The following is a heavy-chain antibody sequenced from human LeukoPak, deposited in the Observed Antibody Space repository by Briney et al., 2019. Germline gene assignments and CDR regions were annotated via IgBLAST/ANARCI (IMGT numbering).Heavy chain of an antibody. J-gene: IGHJ1*01. D-gene: IGHD3/OR15-3a*01. Sequence: PSDTLSLPCTVSGGPMTSYYWSWVRQPPGKGLEWIGNIHHSGTGNYQSSLMSRVTMSIDTSKNLCSLSLNSVTAADTAVYYCAGWVWTVSRVEYFENWGQGTLVTVSS. CDR1: GGPMTSYY. CDR2: IHHSGTG. CDR3: AGWVWTVSRVEYFEN. V-gene: IGHV4-59*07.